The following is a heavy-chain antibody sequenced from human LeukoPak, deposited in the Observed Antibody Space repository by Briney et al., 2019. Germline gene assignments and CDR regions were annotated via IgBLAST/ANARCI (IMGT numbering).Heavy chain of an antibody. Sequence: ASVKVSCKASGYTFIRYGISWVRQAPGQGLEWMGWISAYNGIANYAQNLQGRVTMTTDTSTTTAYMELRSLRSEDTAVYYCARDQRLYNWFDPWGQGTLVTVSS. V-gene: IGHV1-18*01. D-gene: IGHD3-16*01. CDR2: ISAYNGIA. J-gene: IGHJ5*02. CDR3: ARDQRLYNWFDP. CDR1: GYTFIRYG.